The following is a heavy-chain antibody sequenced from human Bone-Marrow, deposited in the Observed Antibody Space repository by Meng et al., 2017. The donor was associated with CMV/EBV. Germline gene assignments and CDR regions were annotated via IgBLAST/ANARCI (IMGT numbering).Heavy chain of an antibody. J-gene: IGHJ3*02. CDR3: ARSTTIFGVVIMRGGAFDI. D-gene: IGHD3-3*01. Sequence: SVKVSCKASGGTFSSYTISWVRQAPGQGLEWMGRIIPILGIANYAQKFQGRVTITADKSTSTAYMELSSLRSEDTAVYYCARSTTIFGVVIMRGGAFDIWDQGTLVTVSS. CDR2: IIPILGIA. CDR1: GGTFSSYT. V-gene: IGHV1-69*02.